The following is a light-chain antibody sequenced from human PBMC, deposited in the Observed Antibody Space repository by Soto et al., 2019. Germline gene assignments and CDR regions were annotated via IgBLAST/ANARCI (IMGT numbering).Light chain of an antibody. J-gene: IGKJ1*01. CDR2: APS. V-gene: IGKV3-20*01. CDR1: LSLPSRS. Sequence: ELVLTQSPGTLSLSPGDRATLSCRASLSLPSRSLAWYQQRPGQAPRVPISAPSTRAADIPDRFSGSGSGTDFTLTINRLEPDDFAVYYCQQYDYSPRTFGQGTKVEVK. CDR3: QQYDYSPRT.